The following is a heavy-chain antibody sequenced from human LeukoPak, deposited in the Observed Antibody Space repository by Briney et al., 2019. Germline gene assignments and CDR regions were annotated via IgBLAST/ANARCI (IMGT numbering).Heavy chain of an antibody. CDR2: IKSKTDGGAT. CDR3: TTASRGSLFYYYYGMDV. V-gene: IGHV3-15*01. Sequence: GGSLRLSRAASGFTFSNAWMSWVRQAPGKGLEWVGRIKSKTDGGATEYAAPVKGRLTISRDDSKNTLFLQMNSLKTEDTAVYYCTTASRGSLFYYYYGMDVWGQGTTVTVSS. J-gene: IGHJ6*02. D-gene: IGHD5-12*01. CDR1: GFTFSNAW.